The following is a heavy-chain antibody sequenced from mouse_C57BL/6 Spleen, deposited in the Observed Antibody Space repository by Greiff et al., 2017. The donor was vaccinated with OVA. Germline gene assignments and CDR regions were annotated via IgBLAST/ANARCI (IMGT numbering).Heavy chain of an antibody. CDR2: IYPGSGST. Sequence: QVQLKQPGAELVKPGASVKLSCKASGYTFTSYWITWVQQRPGQGLEWIGDIYPGSGSTNYNEKFKSKATLTVDTSSSTAYMQLSSLTSEDSAVYYCARASYYSNPAWFAYWGQGTLVTVSA. D-gene: IGHD2-5*01. V-gene: IGHV1-55*01. J-gene: IGHJ3*01. CDR3: ARASYYSNPAWFAY. CDR1: GYTFTSYW.